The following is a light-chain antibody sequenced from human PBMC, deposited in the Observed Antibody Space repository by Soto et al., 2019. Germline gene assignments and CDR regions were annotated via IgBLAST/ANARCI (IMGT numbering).Light chain of an antibody. CDR2: EVS. Sequence: QSVLTQPASLSGSPGQSITISCTGTSSDVGAYNYVSWYQQQSGKAPKLLIHEVSSRPAGVSDRFSGSKSGNTASLTISGLQAEDEADYYCSAFATSRAYVFGIGTKVTVL. CDR1: SSDVGAYNY. V-gene: IGLV2-14*01. J-gene: IGLJ1*01. CDR3: SAFATSRAYV.